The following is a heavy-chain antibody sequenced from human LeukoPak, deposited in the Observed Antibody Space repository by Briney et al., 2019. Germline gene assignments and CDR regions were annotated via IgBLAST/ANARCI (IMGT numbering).Heavy chain of an antibody. CDR2: IWYDGSNK. Sequence: GGSLRLSCAASGFSFSSYGMHWVRQAPGKGLEWVAVIWYDGSNKYYTDSVKGRFTISRDNSKNTLYLQMNSLRTEDTAVYYCAKDSYYYYIDVWGKGTMVTVSS. J-gene: IGHJ6*03. CDR3: AKDSYYYYIDV. V-gene: IGHV3-30*02. CDR1: GFSFSSYG.